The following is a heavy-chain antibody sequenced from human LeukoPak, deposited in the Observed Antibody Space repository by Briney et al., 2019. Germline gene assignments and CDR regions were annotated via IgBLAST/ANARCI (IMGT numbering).Heavy chain of an antibody. Sequence: SETLSLTCAVSGGSISSSNWWSWVRQPPGKGLEWIGYIYHSGSTNYNPSLKSRVTISVDMSKNQISLKLSSVTAADTAVYYCARAQWLPYYFDYWGQGTLVTVSS. J-gene: IGHJ4*02. D-gene: IGHD6-19*01. CDR3: ARAQWLPYYFDY. CDR2: IYHSGST. CDR1: GGSISSSNW. V-gene: IGHV4-4*02.